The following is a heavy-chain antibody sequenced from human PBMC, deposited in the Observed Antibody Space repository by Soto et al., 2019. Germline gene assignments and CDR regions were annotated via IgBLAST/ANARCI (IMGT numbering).Heavy chain of an antibody. V-gene: IGHV3-23*01. CDR3: VKDLLHLARVY. Sequence: GGSLRLSCAASGFTFNTYSMTWVRQAPGKGLEWVSGISGSGDGTYYADSVKGRFTISRDNSRNTLYLHLNSLRVEDTAVYYCVKDLLHLARVYWGQGTLGTVS. CDR1: GFTFNTYS. J-gene: IGHJ4*02. D-gene: IGHD3-22*01. CDR2: ISGSGDGT.